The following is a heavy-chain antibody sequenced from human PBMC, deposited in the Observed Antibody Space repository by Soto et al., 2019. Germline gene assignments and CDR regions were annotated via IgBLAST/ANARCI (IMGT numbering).Heavy chain of an antibody. CDR1: GGTFSSYA. J-gene: IGHJ5*02. CDR2: IIPIFGTA. V-gene: IGHV1-69*12. D-gene: IGHD3-22*01. Sequence: QVQLVQSGAEVKKPGSSVKVSCKASGGTFSSYAISWVRQAPGQGLEWMGEIIPIFGTANYAQKFQGRVTITAXXSXSXGYMERSSLRSEDTAVYYCARDRGPSSGYYPSWFDPWGQGTLVTVSS. CDR3: ARDRGPSSGYYPSWFDP.